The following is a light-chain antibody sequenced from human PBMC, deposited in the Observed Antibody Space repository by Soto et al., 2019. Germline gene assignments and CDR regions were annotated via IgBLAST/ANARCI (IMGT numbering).Light chain of an antibody. CDR1: QTVRNNY. CDR2: DAS. CDR3: HQRQSWPRT. J-gene: IGKJ1*01. V-gene: IGKV3D-20*02. Sequence: VMTQSPATVSVSPGERATLSCRASQTVRNNYLACYQQKPGQAPRLLIYDASSRATGIPDRFSGGGSGTDFTLTISRLEPEDFAVYYCHQRQSWPRTFGQGTKVDIK.